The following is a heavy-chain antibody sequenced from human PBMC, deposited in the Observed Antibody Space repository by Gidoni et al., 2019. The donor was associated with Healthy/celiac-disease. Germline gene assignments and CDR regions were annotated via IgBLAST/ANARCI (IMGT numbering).Heavy chain of an antibody. Sequence: QVQLQESGPGLVKPSQTLSLTCTVSGGSISSGGYYWSWIRQHPGKGLEWIGYIYYSGSTYYNPSLKSRVTISVDTSKNQFSLKLSSVTAADTAVYYCARLAGIVVVPAAWGYFDYWGQGTLVTVSS. CDR2: IYYSGST. V-gene: IGHV4-31*03. J-gene: IGHJ4*02. CDR1: GGSISSGGYY. CDR3: ARLAGIVVVPAAWGYFDY. D-gene: IGHD2-2*01.